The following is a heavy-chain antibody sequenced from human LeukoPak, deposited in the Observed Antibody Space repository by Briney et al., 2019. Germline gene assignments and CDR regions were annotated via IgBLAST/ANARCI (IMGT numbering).Heavy chain of an antibody. J-gene: IGHJ4*02. CDR2: INHSGST. CDR1: GGSFSGYY. Sequence: IPSETLSLTCAVYGGSFSGYYWSWIRQPLGKGLEWIGEINHSGSTNYNPSLKSRVTISVDTSKNQFSLKLSSVTAADTAVYYCATHGESTRKFDYWGQGTLVTVSS. CDR3: ATHGESTRKFDY. D-gene: IGHD3-10*01. V-gene: IGHV4-34*01.